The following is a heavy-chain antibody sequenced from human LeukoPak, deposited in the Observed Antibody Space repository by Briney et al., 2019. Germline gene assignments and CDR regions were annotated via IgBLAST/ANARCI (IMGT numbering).Heavy chain of an antibody. CDR1: GFSVSAHY. Sequence: PGGSLRLSCAVSGFSVSAHYMSWVRQAPGKGLECVSFLYTGGDTYYADSVKGRFTISRDNSKNTLYLQMNSLRAEDTAVYYCAKDRGSTASIFDYWGQGTLVTVSS. J-gene: IGHJ4*02. CDR2: LYTGGDT. D-gene: IGHD2-2*01. CDR3: AKDRGSTASIFDY. V-gene: IGHV3-53*01.